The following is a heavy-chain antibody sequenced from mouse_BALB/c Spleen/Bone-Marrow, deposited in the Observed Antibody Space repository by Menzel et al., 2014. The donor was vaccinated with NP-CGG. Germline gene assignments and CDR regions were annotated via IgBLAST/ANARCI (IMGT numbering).Heavy chain of an antibody. CDR1: GNTFTSYW. CDR3: AIMTYYTMDY. J-gene: IGHJ4*01. V-gene: IGHV1-7*01. Sequence: VTLMEFGAELAKPGASVKMSCKASGNTFTSYWMHWVKQRPGQGLEWIGYINPSNGYTEYNKKFKAKATLTADKSSSTAYMQLSSLTSEDSAVYYCAIMTYYTMDYRGQGTSVTVSS. CDR2: INPSNGYT.